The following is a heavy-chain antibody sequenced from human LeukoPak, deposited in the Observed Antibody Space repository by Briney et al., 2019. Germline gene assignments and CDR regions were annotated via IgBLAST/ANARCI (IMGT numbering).Heavy chain of an antibody. CDR2: IIPIFGTA. V-gene: IGHV1-69*01. D-gene: IGHD5-12*01. J-gene: IGHJ6*03. Sequence: GASVKVSCKASGGTFSSYAISWVRQAPGQGLEWMGGIIPIFGTANYAQKFQGRVTITVDESTSTAYMELSSLRSEDTAVYYCASREYSGYDYGGYYMDVWGKGTTVTISS. CDR1: GGTFSSYA. CDR3: ASREYSGYDYGGYYMDV.